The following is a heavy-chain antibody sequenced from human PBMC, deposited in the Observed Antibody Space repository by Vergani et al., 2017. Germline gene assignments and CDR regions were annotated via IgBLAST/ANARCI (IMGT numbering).Heavy chain of an antibody. V-gene: IGHV1-69*01. Sequence: QVQLVQSGAEVKKPGSSVKVSCKASGGTFSSYAISWVRQAPGQGLEWMGGIIPIFGTANYAQKFQGRVTITADESTSTAYMELSSLRSEDTAVYYCARATYDFWGGYPHHYYYFDYGGQGTLVTVSS. CDR3: ARATYDFWGGYPHHYYYFDY. J-gene: IGHJ4*02. CDR2: IIPIFGTA. D-gene: IGHD3-3*01. CDR1: GGTFSSYA.